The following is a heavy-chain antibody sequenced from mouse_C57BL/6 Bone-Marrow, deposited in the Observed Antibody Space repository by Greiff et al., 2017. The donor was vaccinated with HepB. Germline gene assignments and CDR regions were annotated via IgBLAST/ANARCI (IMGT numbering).Heavy chain of an antibody. CDR3: ARNLRKGYFDV. J-gene: IGHJ1*03. V-gene: IGHV2-2*01. D-gene: IGHD1-1*01. CDR2: IWSGGST. Sequence: VMLVESGPGLVQPSQSLSITCTVSGFSLTSYGVHWVRQSPGKGLEWLGVIWSGGSTDYNAAFISRLSISKDNSKSQVFFKMNSLQADDTAIYYCARNLRKGYFDVWGTGTTVTVSS. CDR1: GFSLTSYG.